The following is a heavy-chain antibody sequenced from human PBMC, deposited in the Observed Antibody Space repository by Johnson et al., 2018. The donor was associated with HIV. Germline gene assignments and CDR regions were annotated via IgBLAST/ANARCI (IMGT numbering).Heavy chain of an antibody. CDR1: GFTFDDYA. CDR3: ANRGDYGGNNGFDI. J-gene: IGHJ3*02. V-gene: IGHV3-30*18. Sequence: QVQLVESGGGLIQPGGSLRLSCAASGFTFDDYAMHWVRQAPGKGLEWVAVISYDGSNKYYAESVKGRFTISRDNSKNTMYLQMNSLRTEDTAVYYCANRGDYGGNNGFDIWGQGTMVTVSS. CDR2: ISYDGSNK. D-gene: IGHD4-23*01.